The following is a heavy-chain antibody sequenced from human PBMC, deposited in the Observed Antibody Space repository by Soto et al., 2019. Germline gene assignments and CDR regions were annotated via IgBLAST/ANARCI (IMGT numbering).Heavy chain of an antibody. CDR3: AKDLDDYSSAIDF. V-gene: IGHV3-23*01. D-gene: IGHD4-4*01. Sequence: GGSLRLSCVGSGFSFRKYAMNWVRQAPGKGLEWVSGISGSGGSGRGFYADPVKGRFTISRDNSKNTLYLEMNSLRAEDTAVYYCAKDLDDYSSAIDFWGQGTLVTVSS. CDR2: ISGSGGSGRG. J-gene: IGHJ4*02. CDR1: GFSFRKYA.